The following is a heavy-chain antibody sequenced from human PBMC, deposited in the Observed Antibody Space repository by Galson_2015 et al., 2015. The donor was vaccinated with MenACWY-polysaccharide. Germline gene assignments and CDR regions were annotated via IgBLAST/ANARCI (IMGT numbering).Heavy chain of an antibody. J-gene: IGHJ4*01. D-gene: IGHD5-24*01. CDR1: GYNFNSYD. Sequence: SVKVSCKASGYNFNSYDINWVRQATGQGLEWMGWMNPNSGNTGYAQKLQGRVTMTRDTSINTAYMELSSLISEDTAVYYCARWTSLGNPDGHLGYWGHRTQVSGSP. CDR2: MNPNSGNT. CDR3: ARWTSLGNPDGHLGY. V-gene: IGHV1-8*01.